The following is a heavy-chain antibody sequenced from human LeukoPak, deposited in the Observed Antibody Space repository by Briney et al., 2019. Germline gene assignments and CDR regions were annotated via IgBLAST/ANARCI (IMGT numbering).Heavy chain of an antibody. D-gene: IGHD3-3*01. CDR2: FDPEDGET. J-gene: IGHJ4*02. V-gene: IGHV1-24*01. CDR3: ATVVRVRFLEWLLSN. CDR1: GYTLTELS. Sequence: ASVKVSCKVSGYTLTELSMHWVRQAPGKGLEWMGGFDPEDGETIYAQKFQGRVTMTEDTSTDTAYMELSSLRSEDTAVYYCATVVRVRFLEWLLSNWGQGTLVTVS.